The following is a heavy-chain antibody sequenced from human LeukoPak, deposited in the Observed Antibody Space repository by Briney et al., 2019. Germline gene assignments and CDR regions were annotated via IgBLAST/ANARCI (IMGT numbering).Heavy chain of an antibody. V-gene: IGHV4-59*08. Sequence: SETLSLTCTVSGGSISSYYWTWIRQPPGKGLEWIGYISYSGSTGYNPSLESRVTISVDTSKNQFSLKLSSVTAADTAVYYCARQPVGSYCFDYWGQGALVTVSS. D-gene: IGHD3-10*01. CDR1: GGSISSYY. CDR2: ISYSGST. CDR3: ARQPVGSYCFDY. J-gene: IGHJ4*02.